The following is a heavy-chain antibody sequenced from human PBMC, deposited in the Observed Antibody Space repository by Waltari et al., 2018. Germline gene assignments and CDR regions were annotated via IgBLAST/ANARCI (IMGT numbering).Heavy chain of an antibody. CDR1: GYTFTGYY. J-gene: IGHJ4*02. CDR2: SNRNHGGT. Sequence: QVQLVQSGAEVKKPGASVKVSCKASGYTFTGYYMHWVRQAPGQGLEWMGWSNRNHGGTNDAQKFQGRVTMTRDTSISTAYMELSRLRSDDTAGYYCARVWGPGVGAKPGYWGQGTLVTVSS. D-gene: IGHD1-26*01. V-gene: IGHV1-2*02. CDR3: ARVWGPGVGAKPGY.